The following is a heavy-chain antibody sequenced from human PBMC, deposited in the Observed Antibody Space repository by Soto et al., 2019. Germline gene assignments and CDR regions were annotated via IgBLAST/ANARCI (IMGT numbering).Heavy chain of an antibody. D-gene: IGHD3-22*01. J-gene: IGHJ4*02. V-gene: IGHV1-46*01. CDR3: ARGWEYYYDSSGYPDY. CDR1: GYTFTSYY. CDR2: INPNGGST. Sequence: ASVKVSFKASGYTFTSYYMHWVRQAPGQGLEWMGIINPNGGSTSYTQKFQGRVTMTRDTSTGTVYMELSSLRSEDTAVYYCARGWEYYYDSSGYPDYWGQGTLVTVSS.